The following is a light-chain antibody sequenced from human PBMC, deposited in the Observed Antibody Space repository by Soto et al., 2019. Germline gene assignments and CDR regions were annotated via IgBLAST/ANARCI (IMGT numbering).Light chain of an antibody. CDR3: SSYAGSNIYV. V-gene: IGLV2-8*01. CDR1: SSDVGAYNY. Sequence: QSALTQPPSASGSPGQSVTISCTGTSSDVGAYNYVSWFQQHPGKAPKLMIYEVSKRPSGVPDRFSGSKSGYTASLTVSGLQAEDEADYYCSSYAGSNIYVFGTGTQLTVL. CDR2: EVS. J-gene: IGLJ1*01.